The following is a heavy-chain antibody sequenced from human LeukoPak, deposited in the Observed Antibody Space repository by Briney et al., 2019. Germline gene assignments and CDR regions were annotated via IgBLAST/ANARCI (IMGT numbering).Heavy chain of an antibody. Sequence: PGGSLRLSCAASGFTLSDYYMSWIRQAPGKGLVRVSYMSDRTSDTNYIDSVKGRFTISRDNAKKSLYLQMNSLRAEDTAVYYCTRVGSSGSVDYWGQGTLITVSS. D-gene: IGHD1-1*01. CDR3: TRVGSSGSVDY. V-gene: IGHV3-11*06. CDR2: MSDRTSDT. CDR1: GFTLSDYY. J-gene: IGHJ4*02.